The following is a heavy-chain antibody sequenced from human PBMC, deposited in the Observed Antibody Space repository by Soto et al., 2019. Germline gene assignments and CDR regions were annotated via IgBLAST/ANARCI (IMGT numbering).Heavy chain of an antibody. J-gene: IGHJ4*02. CDR1: GGSLSSYD. V-gene: IGHV4-59*01. D-gene: IGHD1-20*01. CDR2: ISYSGST. Sequence: LSLTCPVSGGSLSSYDWGWIRPPPGKGLGWIGYISYSGSTNYNPSRKSRVTISVDTSKNQFSLRLKSVTAAFTAVYYCERDQYNLKLWGQGNRGTVS. CDR3: ERDQYNLKL.